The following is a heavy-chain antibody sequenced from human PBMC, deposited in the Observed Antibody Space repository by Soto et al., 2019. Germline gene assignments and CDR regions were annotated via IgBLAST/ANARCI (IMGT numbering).Heavy chain of an antibody. Sequence: ASVKVSCKVSGYTLTELSMHWVRQAPGKGLEWMGGFDPEDGETIYAQKFQGRVTMTEDTSTDTAYMELSSLRSEDTAVYYCATVEIMVRGVIGLDYFDYCGQGTLVTVSS. CDR2: FDPEDGET. CDR3: ATVEIMVRGVIGLDYFDY. CDR1: GYTLTELS. D-gene: IGHD3-10*01. J-gene: IGHJ4*02. V-gene: IGHV1-24*01.